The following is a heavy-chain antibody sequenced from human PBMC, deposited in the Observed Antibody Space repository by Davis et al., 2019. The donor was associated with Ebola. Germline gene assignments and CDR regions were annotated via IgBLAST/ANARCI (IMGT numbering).Heavy chain of an antibody. J-gene: IGHJ5*02. CDR1: GFTFSSYG. CDR2: IWYDGSNK. CDR3: AKVFRGQRNWFDP. Sequence: PGGSLRLSCAASGFTFSSYGMHWVRQAPGKGLEWVAVIWYDGSNKYYADSVKGRFTISRDNSKNTLYLQMNSLRAEDTAVYYCAKVFRGQRNWFDPWGQGTLVTVSS. D-gene: IGHD3-10*01. V-gene: IGHV3-30*02.